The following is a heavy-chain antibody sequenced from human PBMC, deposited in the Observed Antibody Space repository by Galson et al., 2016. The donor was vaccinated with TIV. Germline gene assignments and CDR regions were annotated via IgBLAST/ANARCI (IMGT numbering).Heavy chain of an antibody. V-gene: IGHV2-5*02. CDR2: IYWDDDK. Sequence: PALVKPTQTLTLTCTFSGFSSINSRGVAVAWIRQRPGKALESLALIYWDDDKIYSPSMKSRLTVTRDSSKNQVVLRMTNLDLADTATYYCAHKEPYCFDNNCYYGGTFGVWGQGTMVTVSS. CDR1: GFSSINSRGVA. J-gene: IGHJ3*01. CDR3: AHKEPYCFDNNCYYGGTFGV. D-gene: IGHD2-21*01.